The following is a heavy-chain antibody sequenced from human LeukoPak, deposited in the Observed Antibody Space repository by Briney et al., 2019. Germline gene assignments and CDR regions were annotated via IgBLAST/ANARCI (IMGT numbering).Heavy chain of an antibody. CDR1: GGSISSSSYY. Sequence: SETLSLTCTVSGGSISSSSYYWGWIRQPPGKGLEWIGSIYYSGSTNYNPSLKSRVTISVDTSKNQFSLKLSSVTVADTAVYYCARLMRYCSSTSCYGYYYYYMDVWGKGTTVTVSS. D-gene: IGHD2-2*01. V-gene: IGHV4-39*07. CDR3: ARLMRYCSSTSCYGYYYYYMDV. CDR2: IYYSGST. J-gene: IGHJ6*03.